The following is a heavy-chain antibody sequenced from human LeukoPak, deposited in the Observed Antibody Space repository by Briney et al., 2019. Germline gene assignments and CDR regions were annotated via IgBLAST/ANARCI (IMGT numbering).Heavy chain of an antibody. D-gene: IGHD1-1*01. J-gene: IGHJ3*02. CDR3: AISGEDWNEGNDAFDI. Sequence: GESLKISFKGSEYTFTSYWIGWVRPMPGKGLECIGTFNPGDSETRYSPSFQGQVTISADRSTSTAYLQWSSLKASDTAMYYCAISGEDWNEGNDAFDIWGQGTMVIVSS. CDR2: FNPGDSET. V-gene: IGHV5-51*01. CDR1: EYTFTSYW.